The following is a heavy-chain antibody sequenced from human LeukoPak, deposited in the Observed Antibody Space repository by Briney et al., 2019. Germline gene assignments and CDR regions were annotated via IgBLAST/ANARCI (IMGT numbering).Heavy chain of an antibody. Sequence: PGGTLRLSCAASGFTFSSYGMHWVRQAPGKGLEWVAFIWYDGSNKYYADSVKGRFTISRDNSKNTLYLQMNSLRAEDTAVYYCAKHLRDYYDSSGYYPNWCDPWGQGTLVTVSS. CDR1: GFTFSSYG. CDR3: AKHLRDYYDSSGYYPNWCDP. V-gene: IGHV3-30*02. D-gene: IGHD3-22*01. J-gene: IGHJ5*02. CDR2: IWYDGSNK.